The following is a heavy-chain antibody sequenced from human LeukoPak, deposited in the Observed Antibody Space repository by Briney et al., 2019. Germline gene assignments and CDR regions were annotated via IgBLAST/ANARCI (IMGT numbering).Heavy chain of an antibody. Sequence: SEPLSLTCAVSGYSISSGYYWGWIRQPPGKGLEWIGWIYHSGSTYYNPSLKSRVTISVDTSKNQFSLKLSSVTAADTAVYYCARVGMITFGGVADYFDYWGQGTLVTVSS. D-gene: IGHD3-16*01. V-gene: IGHV4-38-2*01. J-gene: IGHJ4*02. CDR2: IYHSGST. CDR1: GYSISSGYY. CDR3: ARVGMITFGGVADYFDY.